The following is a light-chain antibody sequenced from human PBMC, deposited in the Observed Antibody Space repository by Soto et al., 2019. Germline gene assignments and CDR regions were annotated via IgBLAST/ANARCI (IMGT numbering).Light chain of an antibody. CDR2: GDS. V-gene: IGLV1-40*01. J-gene: IGLJ3*02. CDR1: SSNIGAGYN. Sequence: QAVVTQPPSVSGAPGQRVTISCTGSSSNIGAGYNVHWYQQVPGTAPKLLIYGDSNRPSGVXXXXSGSKSGTSASLAITGXXXEDXADXXCQSYDSSLSGWLFGGGTKVTVL. CDR3: QSYDSSLSGWL.